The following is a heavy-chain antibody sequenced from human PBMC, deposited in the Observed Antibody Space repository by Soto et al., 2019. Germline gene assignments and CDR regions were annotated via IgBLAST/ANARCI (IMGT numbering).Heavy chain of an antibody. Sequence: SETLSLTCAVYGGSFSGYYWSWIRQPPGKGLEWIGEINHSGSTNYDPSLKSRATISVDTSKNQFSLKLSSVTAADTAVYYCARRGQQWLVRGWFDPWGQGTLVTVSS. J-gene: IGHJ5*02. CDR1: GGSFSGYY. CDR3: ARRGQQWLVRGWFDP. D-gene: IGHD6-19*01. V-gene: IGHV4-34*01. CDR2: INHSGST.